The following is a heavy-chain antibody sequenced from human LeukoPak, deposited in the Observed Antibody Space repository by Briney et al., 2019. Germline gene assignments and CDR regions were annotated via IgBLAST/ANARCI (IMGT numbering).Heavy chain of an antibody. Sequence: SETLSLTCTVSGGSISSSSYYWSWIRQPAGKGLEWIGRIYTSGSTNYNPSLKSRVTMSVDTSKNQFSLKLSSVTAADTAVYYCARGNPYQLLLVGSRLMDVWGQGTTVTVSS. CDR2: IYTSGST. J-gene: IGHJ6*02. CDR1: GGSISSSSYY. D-gene: IGHD2-2*01. V-gene: IGHV4-61*02. CDR3: ARGNPYQLLLVGSRLMDV.